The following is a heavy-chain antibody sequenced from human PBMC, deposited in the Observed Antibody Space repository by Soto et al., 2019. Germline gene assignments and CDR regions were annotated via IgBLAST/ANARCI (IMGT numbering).Heavy chain of an antibody. Sequence: SETLSLTCTVSGGSINSGDYSWTWIRQPPGKGLEWIGYIYHTGTTYYNMSLKSRVTISVDRSKNQFSLKLSSVTAADTAVYYCARAHGYYFDYWGQGTLVTVSS. V-gene: IGHV4-30-2*01. CDR1: GGSINSGDYS. J-gene: IGHJ4*02. CDR3: ARAHGYYFDY. CDR2: IYHTGTT.